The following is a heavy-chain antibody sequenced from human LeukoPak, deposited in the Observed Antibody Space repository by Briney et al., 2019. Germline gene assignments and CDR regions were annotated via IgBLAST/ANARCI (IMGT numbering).Heavy chain of an antibody. CDR3: ARGRTGYGGTDH. CDR2: VSYRGHT. D-gene: IGHD4-23*01. J-gene: IGHJ5*02. CDR1: GGSISPYY. V-gene: IGHV4-59*01. Sequence: SETLSLTCSVSGGSISPYYWSWIRQPPGKGLEWIGYVSYRGHTNYNPSLESRVTISLDTSKNQFSVKLNSVTAADTGVYYCARGRTGYGGTDHWGQGTLVTVSS.